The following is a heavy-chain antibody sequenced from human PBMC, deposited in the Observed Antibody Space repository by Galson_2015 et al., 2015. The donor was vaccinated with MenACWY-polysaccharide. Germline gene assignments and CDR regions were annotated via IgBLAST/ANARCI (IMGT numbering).Heavy chain of an antibody. CDR1: GFTFSTYW. CDR2: IKEDGRER. CDR3: AKQRTIFGLVPHFDV. D-gene: IGHD3/OR15-3a*01. J-gene: IGHJ4*02. V-gene: IGHV3-7*01. Sequence: SLRLSCAASGFTFSTYWMRWVRQAPGKGPEWVASIKEDGRERYYGASLKGRFTISRDNGKNALYLQMNSLRAEDTSMYYCAKQRTIFGLVPHFDVWGQGTLVTVS.